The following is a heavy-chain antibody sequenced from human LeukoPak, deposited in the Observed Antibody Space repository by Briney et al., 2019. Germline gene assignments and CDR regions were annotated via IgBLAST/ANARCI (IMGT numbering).Heavy chain of an antibody. CDR3: ARGRPYYDFWSGYYHGGFDY. Sequence: SETLSLTCAVYGGSFSGYYWSWIRQPPGKGLEWILEIKHSGSTNYKPSLKSRVTISVDTSKNQFSLKLSSVTAADTAVYYCARGRPYYDFWSGYYHGGFDYWGQGTLVTVSS. D-gene: IGHD3-3*01. CDR1: GGSFSGYY. V-gene: IGHV4-34*01. J-gene: IGHJ4*02. CDR2: IKHSGST.